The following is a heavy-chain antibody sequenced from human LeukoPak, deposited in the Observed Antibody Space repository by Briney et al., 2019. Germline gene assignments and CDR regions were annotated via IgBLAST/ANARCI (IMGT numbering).Heavy chain of an antibody. D-gene: IGHD2-2*02. CDR1: GFTFSNAW. Sequence: PGGSLRLSCAASGFTFSNAWMSWVRQPPGKGLEWIGEINHSGSTNYNPSLKSRVTISVDTSKNQFSLKLSSVTAADTAVYYCARVRRPIVVVPAAIYYHYYMDVWGKGTTVTVSS. J-gene: IGHJ6*03. CDR2: INHSGST. V-gene: IGHV4-34*01. CDR3: ARVRRPIVVVPAAIYYHYYMDV.